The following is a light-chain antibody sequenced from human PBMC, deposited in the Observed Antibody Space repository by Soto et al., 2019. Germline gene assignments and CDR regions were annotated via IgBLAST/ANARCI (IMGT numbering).Light chain of an antibody. Sequence: DIVMTQSPLSLPVTPGEPASISCRSSQSLVHSIGYHYLDWYLQKPGQSPQLLIYLGSNRASGVPDRFSGSGSGRDFTMKISRVEAEGVGVYSCIQALQTSLTVGGGRKVDTK. CDR3: IQALQTSLT. CDR2: LGS. V-gene: IGKV2-28*01. CDR1: QSLVHSIGYHY. J-gene: IGKJ4*01.